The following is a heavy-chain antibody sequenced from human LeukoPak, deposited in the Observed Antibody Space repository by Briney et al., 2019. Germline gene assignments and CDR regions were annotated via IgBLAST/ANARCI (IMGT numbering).Heavy chain of an antibody. Sequence: GGSLRLSCAASGXTFSSHGVSWVRQAPGKGLEWVSGISGSGGGTFYADSVRGRFTISRDNSKNTVYLQMNSLRAEDTAVYYCAKSATTVTSSFDYWGQGTLVTVSS. D-gene: IGHD4-17*01. J-gene: IGHJ4*02. CDR1: GXTFSSHG. CDR3: AKSATTVTSSFDY. V-gene: IGHV3-23*01. CDR2: ISGSGGGT.